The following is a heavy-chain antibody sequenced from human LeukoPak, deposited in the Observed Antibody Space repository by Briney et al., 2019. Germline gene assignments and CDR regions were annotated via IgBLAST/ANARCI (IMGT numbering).Heavy chain of an antibody. CDR1: GFTFSGYT. J-gene: IGHJ4*02. Sequence: GGSLRLSCAASGFTFSGYTMNWVRQAPGRGLEWVSSISTSSSYIYYAGSMKGRFTISRDNAKNSLYLQMNSLRAEDTAVYYCARQLRRGVVAATPFDYWGQGTLVTVSS. CDR3: ARQLRRGVVAATPFDY. V-gene: IGHV3-21*01. CDR2: ISTSSSYI. D-gene: IGHD2-15*01.